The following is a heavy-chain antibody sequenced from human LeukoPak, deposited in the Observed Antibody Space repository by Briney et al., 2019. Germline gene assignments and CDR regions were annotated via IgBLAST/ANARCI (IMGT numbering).Heavy chain of an antibody. V-gene: IGHV4-59*08. D-gene: IGHD4-17*01. CDR3: ARLPRYGDYAPEKDY. Sequence: PSETLSLTCTVSGGSISSYYWSWIRQPPGKGLEWIGYIYYSGSTNYNPSLKSRVTISVDTSKNQFSLKLSSVTAADTAVYYCARLPRYGDYAPEKDYWGQGTLVTVSS. CDR2: IYYSGST. CDR1: GGSISSYY. J-gene: IGHJ4*02.